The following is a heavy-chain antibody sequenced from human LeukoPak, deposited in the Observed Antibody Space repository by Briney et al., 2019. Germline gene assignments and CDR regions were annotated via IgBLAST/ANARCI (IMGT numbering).Heavy chain of an antibody. Sequence: GGSLRLSCAASGFTSSNYAMSWVRQAPGKGLEWVSLISGSGGRTYYADSVKGRFIIARDDSKKTHYLQMNSLRADDTAVYYCAKDSGIVGATYFDYWGQGTLVTVSA. D-gene: IGHD1-26*01. V-gene: IGHV3-23*01. CDR2: ISGSGGRT. CDR3: AKDSGIVGATYFDY. J-gene: IGHJ4*02. CDR1: GFTSSNYA.